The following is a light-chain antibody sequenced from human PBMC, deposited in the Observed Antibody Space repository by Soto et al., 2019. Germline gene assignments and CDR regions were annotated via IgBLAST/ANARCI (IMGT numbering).Light chain of an antibody. V-gene: IGLV2-14*01. CDR3: SSYTSSSTLVV. CDR2: DVS. CDR1: SSDVGGYNY. Sequence: QSALTQPASVSGSPGQSITISCTGTSSDVGGYNYVSWYQQHPGKAPKVMIYDVSNRPSRVSNRFSGSKSGNTASLTISGLQAEDEADYYCSSYTSSSTLVVFGGRSKRTVL. J-gene: IGLJ2*01.